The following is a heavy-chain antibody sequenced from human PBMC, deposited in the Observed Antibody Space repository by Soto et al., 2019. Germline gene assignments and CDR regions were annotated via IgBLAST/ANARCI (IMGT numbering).Heavy chain of an antibody. Sequence: QVQLQQWGAGLLKPSETLSLTCAVYGGSFSGYYWSWIRQTPGKGLEWIGEINHIGSTNYNPSLKSRVTISVETSKNQFSLKLRSVTAADTAVYYCARRITMIVVVITPWYFDLWGRGTLVTVSS. CDR1: GGSFSGYY. J-gene: IGHJ2*01. V-gene: IGHV4-34*01. CDR2: INHIGST. D-gene: IGHD3-22*01. CDR3: ARRITMIVVVITPWYFDL.